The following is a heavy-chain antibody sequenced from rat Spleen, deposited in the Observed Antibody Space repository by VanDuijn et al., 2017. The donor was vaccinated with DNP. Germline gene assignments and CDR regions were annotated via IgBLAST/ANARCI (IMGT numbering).Heavy chain of an antibody. Sequence: EVQLVESGGDLVQPGRSLKLSCVASGFTFSYYWMAWVRQAPKKGLEWVASIGPSGGSTYYRDSVRGRFTVSRDNEKSTLYLQMNSLKSEDTATYYCTKQGYYGYVDFWGQGVMVTVSS. V-gene: IGHV5-25*01. CDR2: IGPSGGST. J-gene: IGHJ2*01. D-gene: IGHD1-7*01. CDR3: TKQGYYGYVDF. CDR1: GFTFSYYW.